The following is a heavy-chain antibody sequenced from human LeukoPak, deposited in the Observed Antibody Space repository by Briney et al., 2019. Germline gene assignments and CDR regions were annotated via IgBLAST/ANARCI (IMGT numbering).Heavy chain of an antibody. Sequence: PGGSLRLSCAASGFTFSSYWMTWVRQAPGKGLEWVANIKGDGSDKHYVDSVKGRLTISRDNAKNSLFLEMNSPRAEDTAVYYCARLTVYSSSWLAYYMDVWGKGTTVTVS. D-gene: IGHD6-13*01. CDR1: GFTFSSYW. J-gene: IGHJ6*03. CDR2: IKGDGSDK. CDR3: ARLTVYSSSWLAYYMDV. V-gene: IGHV3-7*01.